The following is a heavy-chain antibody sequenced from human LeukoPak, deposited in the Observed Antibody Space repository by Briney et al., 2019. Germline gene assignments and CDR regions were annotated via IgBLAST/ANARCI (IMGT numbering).Heavy chain of an antibody. D-gene: IGHD4-23*01. V-gene: IGHV3-30-3*01. CDR1: GFTFRNYP. J-gene: IGHJ2*01. CDR2: ISYDGNNK. CDR3: ARGYGGNPAPNWYFDL. Sequence: PGGSLRLSCAASGFTFRNYPMHWVRQAPGRGLEWVAIISYDGNNKYEDSVKGRFTIIRENSKNTLYLQMNSLRTEDTAGYYCARGYGGNPAPNWYFDLWGRGTLVTVSS.